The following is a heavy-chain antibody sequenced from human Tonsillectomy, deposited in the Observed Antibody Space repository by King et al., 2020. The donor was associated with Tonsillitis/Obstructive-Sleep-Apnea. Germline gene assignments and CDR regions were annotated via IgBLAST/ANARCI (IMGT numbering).Heavy chain of an antibody. D-gene: IGHD1-7*01. CDR2: IYYSGST. V-gene: IGHV4-59*08. J-gene: IGHJ4*02. Sequence: VQLQESGPGLVKPSETLSLTCTVSGGSISSYYWSWIRQPPGKGLEWIGYIYYSGSTNYNPSLKSRVTISVDTTKNQLSLKMSSVSAADTCVYYCARLRRITVTTPYFDYWGQGTLVTVSS. CDR1: GGSISSYY. CDR3: ARLRRITVTTPYFDY.